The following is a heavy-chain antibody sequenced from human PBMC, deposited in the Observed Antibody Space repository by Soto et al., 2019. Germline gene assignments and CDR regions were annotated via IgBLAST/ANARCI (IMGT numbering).Heavy chain of an antibody. Sequence: QVQLQESGPGLVKPSQTLSLTCTVSGGSISSGDYYWSWIRQPPGQGLEWIGYIYYSGNTYYKPSLNSRVTGPVDTSKTQFPLKLSSGTAADTAVYYCASYCISTSCYGYYGMDVWGQGTTVTVSS. J-gene: IGHJ6*02. CDR3: ASYCISTSCYGYYGMDV. CDR2: IYYSGNT. D-gene: IGHD2-2*01. V-gene: IGHV4-30-4*01. CDR1: GGSISSGDYY.